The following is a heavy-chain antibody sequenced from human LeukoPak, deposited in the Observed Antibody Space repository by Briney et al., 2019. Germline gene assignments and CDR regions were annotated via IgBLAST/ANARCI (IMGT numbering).Heavy chain of an antibody. J-gene: IGHJ6*02. Sequence: SETLSLTCAVYGGSFSGYYWSWIRQPPGKGLEWIGYIYYSGSTYYNPSLKSRVTISVDTSKNQFSLKLSSVTAADTAVYYCARTTTVTRSMDVWGQGTTVTVSS. D-gene: IGHD4-11*01. V-gene: IGHV4-30-4*01. CDR1: GGSFSGYY. CDR3: ARTTTVTRSMDV. CDR2: IYYSGST.